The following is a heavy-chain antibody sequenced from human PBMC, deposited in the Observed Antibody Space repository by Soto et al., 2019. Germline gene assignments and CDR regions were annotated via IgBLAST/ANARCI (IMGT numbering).Heavy chain of an antibody. Sequence: QVQLVQSGAEVKKPGASVTVSCRSSGDTFNDYYIHWVRQAPGQGLEWMGWINPNGGVTKYAQKFRGWVTRTRDTSIRTVYMQLSRLRSDDTAVYYCARESGGATATLGYYYFYMDVWGTGTTVTVSS. CDR1: GDTFNDYY. J-gene: IGHJ6*03. D-gene: IGHD5-12*01. CDR2: INPNGGVT. CDR3: ARESGGATATLGYYYFYMDV. V-gene: IGHV1-2*04.